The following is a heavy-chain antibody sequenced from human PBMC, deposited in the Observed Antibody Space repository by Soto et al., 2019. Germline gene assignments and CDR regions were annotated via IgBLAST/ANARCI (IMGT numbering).Heavy chain of an antibody. D-gene: IGHD3-10*01. J-gene: IGHJ4*02. CDR3: ARYGSGSYYPTTFDY. Sequence: QVQLQESGPGLVKPSQTLSLTCTVSGGSISSGGYYWSWIRQHPGKGLECIGYIYYSGSTYYNPSLQRRVTISVDTSENPFSLKLSSVTAADTAVYYCARYGSGSYYPTTFDYWGQGTLVTVSS. V-gene: IGHV4-31*03. CDR2: IYYSGST. CDR1: GGSISSGGYY.